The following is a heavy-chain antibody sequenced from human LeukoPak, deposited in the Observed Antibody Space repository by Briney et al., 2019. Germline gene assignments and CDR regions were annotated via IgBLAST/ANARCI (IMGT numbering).Heavy chain of an antibody. CDR3: ARGRYSGSYYGY. J-gene: IGHJ4*02. D-gene: IGHD1-26*01. CDR2: IYYSGST. Sequence: SSETLSLTCTVSGGSISSSSYYWGWIRQPPGKGLEWIGSIYYSGSTYYNPSLKSRVTISVDTSKNQFSLKLSSVTAADTAVYYCARGRYSGSYYGYWGQGTLVTVSS. CDR1: GGSISSSSYY. V-gene: IGHV4-39*07.